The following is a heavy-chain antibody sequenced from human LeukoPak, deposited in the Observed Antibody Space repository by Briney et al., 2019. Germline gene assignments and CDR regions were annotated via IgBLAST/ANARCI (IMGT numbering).Heavy chain of an antibody. Sequence: PSETLSLTCTVSGGSISSYYWSWIRQPPGKGLECIGYIYYSGSTNYNPSLKSRVTISVDTSKNQFSLKLSSVTAADTAVYYCAKTYYDILTGYGGPYYMDVWGKGTTVTVSS. CDR2: IYYSGST. CDR1: GGSISSYY. D-gene: IGHD3-9*01. V-gene: IGHV4-59*12. CDR3: AKTYYDILTGYGGPYYMDV. J-gene: IGHJ6*03.